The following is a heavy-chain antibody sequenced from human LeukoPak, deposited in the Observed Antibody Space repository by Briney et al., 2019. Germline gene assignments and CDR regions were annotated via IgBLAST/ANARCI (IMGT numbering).Heavy chain of an antibody. CDR2: ISSSGSTI. CDR1: GFIFGSSE. CDR3: ARALCSSNSCYWGFDY. Sequence: GGSLRLSCAASGFIFGSSEINWVRQAPGKGLEWVSYISSSGSTIFYADSVKGRFTISRDNAKNSLYLQMNSLRAEDTAVYYCARALCSSNSCYWGFDYWGQGTLVTVSS. J-gene: IGHJ4*02. V-gene: IGHV3-48*03. D-gene: IGHD2-2*01.